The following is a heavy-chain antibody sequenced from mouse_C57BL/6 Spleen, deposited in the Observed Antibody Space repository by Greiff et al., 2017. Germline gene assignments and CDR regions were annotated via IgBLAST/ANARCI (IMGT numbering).Heavy chain of an antibody. CDR3: ASSVVATPYAMDY. Sequence: EVQLVESGGGLVQPGGSRKLSCAASGFTFSSFGMHWVRQAPEKGLEWVAYISSGSSTIYYADTVKGRFTISRDNPKNTLFLQMTSLRSEDTAMYYCASSVVATPYAMDYWGQGTSVTVSS. V-gene: IGHV5-17*02. CDR1: GFTFSSFG. J-gene: IGHJ4*01. D-gene: IGHD1-1*01. CDR2: ISSGSSTI.